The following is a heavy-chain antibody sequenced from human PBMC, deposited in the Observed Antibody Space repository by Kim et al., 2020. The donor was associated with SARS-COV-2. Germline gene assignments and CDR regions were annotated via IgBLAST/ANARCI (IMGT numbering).Heavy chain of an antibody. J-gene: IGHJ4*02. D-gene: IGHD3-22*01. Sequence: SETLSLTCGVSGGSFSGYSWGWVRQPPGKGLEWIGEINHSGGTRYNPSLQSRATISVDSSKTQFSLKLASVTAADTAIYFCARSRVWSNSCYGLWGQGALVPVFS. V-gene: IGHV4-34*01. CDR1: GGSFSGYS. CDR2: INHSGGT. CDR3: ARSRVWSNSCYGL.